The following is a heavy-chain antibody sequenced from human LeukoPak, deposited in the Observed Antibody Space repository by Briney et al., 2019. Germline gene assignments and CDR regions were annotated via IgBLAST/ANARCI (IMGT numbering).Heavy chain of an antibody. CDR3: ARDPGSGSYLFQH. CDR2: INPNSGGT. Sequence: ASVKVSCKASGYTFTGYYMHWVRQAPGQELEWMGWINPNSGGTNYAQKCQGRVTMTRDTSISTAYMELSRLKSDDTAVYYCARDPGSGSYLFQHWGQGTLVTVS. J-gene: IGHJ1*01. V-gene: IGHV1-2*02. D-gene: IGHD3-10*01. CDR1: GYTFTGYY.